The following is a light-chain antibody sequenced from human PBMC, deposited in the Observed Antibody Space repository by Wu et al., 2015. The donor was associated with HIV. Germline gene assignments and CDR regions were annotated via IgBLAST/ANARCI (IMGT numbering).Light chain of an antibody. CDR1: QSINYN. CDR3: QQYNDWLPIT. CDR2: SAS. Sequence: EIVMTQSPATLSVSPGERGTLSCRASQSINYNLAWYQQKPGLPPRLLIYSASSRATHIPDRFSGSGSGTEFTLTISSLQSEDFAVYYCQQYNDWLPITFGQGTRVEIK. J-gene: IGKJ5*01. V-gene: IGKV3-15*01.